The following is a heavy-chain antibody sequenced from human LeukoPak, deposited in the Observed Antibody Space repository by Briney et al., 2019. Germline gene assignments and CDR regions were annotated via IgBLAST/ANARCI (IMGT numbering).Heavy chain of an antibody. Sequence: GRSLRLSCAASGITFDDHVMHWVRQAPGKGLEWVSSISWSGDRMGYADAVKGRFTISRDNAKNSLFLQMNSLRVEDTALYYCAKDLGGSATTVWGQGTLVTVSS. J-gene: IGHJ4*02. CDR2: ISWSGDRM. D-gene: IGHD2-2*01. CDR1: GITFDDHV. V-gene: IGHV3-9*01. CDR3: AKDLGGSATTV.